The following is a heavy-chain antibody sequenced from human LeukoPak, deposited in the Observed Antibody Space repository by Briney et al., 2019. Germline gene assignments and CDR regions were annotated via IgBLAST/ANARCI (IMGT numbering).Heavy chain of an antibody. J-gene: IGHJ5*02. V-gene: IGHV4-59*08. D-gene: IGHD6-19*01. CDR1: DGSISNYY. CDR3: ARNSAVATSRSWFDP. CDR2: AYYSGST. Sequence: SETLSLTCSVFDGSISNYYLSWIRQPPGKGLEWIGYAYYSGSTTYNPSLESRVTMSVDTSKNQFSLKLTAVTAADTAVYYCARNSAVATSRSWFDPWGQGTLVTVSS.